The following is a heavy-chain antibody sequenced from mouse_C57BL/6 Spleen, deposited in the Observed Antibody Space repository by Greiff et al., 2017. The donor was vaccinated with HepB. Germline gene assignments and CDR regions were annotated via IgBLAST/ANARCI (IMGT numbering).Heavy chain of an antibody. CDR2: ISSGGDYI. J-gene: IGHJ3*01. V-gene: IGHV5-9-1*02. CDR1: GFTFSSYA. CDR3: TSQIGSYYSNLAWFAY. Sequence: EVHLVESGEGLVKPGGSLKLSCAASGFTFSSYAMSWVRQTPEKRLEWVAYISSGGDYIYYADTVKGRFTISRDNARNTLYLQMSSLKSEDTAMYYCTSQIGSYYSNLAWFAYWGQGTLVTVSA. D-gene: IGHD2-5*01.